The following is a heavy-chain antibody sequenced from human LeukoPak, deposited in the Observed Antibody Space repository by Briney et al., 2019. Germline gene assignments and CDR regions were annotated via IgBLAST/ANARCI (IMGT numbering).Heavy chain of an antibody. J-gene: IGHJ4*02. D-gene: IGHD1-1*01. V-gene: IGHV4-34*01. CDR3: ARGVGGVRGTTYDY. Sequence: SETLSLTCAVYGGSFSGYYWSWIRQPPGKGLEWIGEINHSGSTNYNPSLKSRVTISVDTSKNQFSLKLSSVTAADTAVYYCARGVGGVRGTTYDYWGQGTLVTVSS. CDR1: GGSFSGYY. CDR2: INHSGST.